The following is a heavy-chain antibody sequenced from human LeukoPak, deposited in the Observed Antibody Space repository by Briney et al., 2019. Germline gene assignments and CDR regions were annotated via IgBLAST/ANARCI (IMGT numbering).Heavy chain of an antibody. CDR3: ARGYCSGGSCVGY. V-gene: IGHV4-34*01. CDR2: INHSGST. CDR1: GGSFSGYY. D-gene: IGHD2-15*01. Sequence: SETRSLTCAVYGGSFSGYYWSWIRQPPGKGLEWIGEINHSGSTNYNPSLKSRVTISVDTSKNQFSLKLSSVTAADTAVYYCARGYCSGGSCVGYWGQGTLVTVSS. J-gene: IGHJ4*02.